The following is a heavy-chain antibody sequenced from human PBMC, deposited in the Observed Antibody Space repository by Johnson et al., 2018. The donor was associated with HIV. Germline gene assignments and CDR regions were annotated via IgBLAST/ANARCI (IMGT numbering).Heavy chain of an antibody. J-gene: IGHJ3*02. CDR3: ARGPILEWLSGDGFDM. D-gene: IGHD3-3*01. Sequence: QVQLVESGGGVVQPGRSLRLSCAASAFTFRSYAMHWVRQAPGKGLEWVALISDDGNNKYYADSVKGRFNLSRDNSKNTLYLQMNSLRVEDTAMYYCARGPILEWLSGDGFDMWGQGTKVTV. V-gene: IGHV3-30-3*01. CDR1: AFTFRSYA. CDR2: ISDDGNNK.